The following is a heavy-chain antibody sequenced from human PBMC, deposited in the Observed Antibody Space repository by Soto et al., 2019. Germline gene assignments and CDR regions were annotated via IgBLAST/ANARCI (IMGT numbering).Heavy chain of an antibody. D-gene: IGHD2-2*01. CDR3: ARLDSILGYCSSTSCPDY. J-gene: IGHJ4*02. Sequence: SETLSLTCTVSGGSISSYYWSWIRQPPGKGLEWIGYIYYSGSTNYNPSLKSRVTISVDTSKNQFSLKLSSVTAADTAVYYCARLDSILGYCSSTSCPDYWGQGTLVSVSS. CDR2: IYYSGST. CDR1: GGSISSYY. V-gene: IGHV4-59*01.